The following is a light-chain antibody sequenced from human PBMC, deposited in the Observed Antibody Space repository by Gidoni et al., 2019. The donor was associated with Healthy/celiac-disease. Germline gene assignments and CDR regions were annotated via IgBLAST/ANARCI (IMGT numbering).Light chain of an antibody. V-gene: IGKV3-11*01. J-gene: IGKJ4*01. CDR1: QGVSSY. Sequence: EIVLTQSPATLSLSPGERATLSCRASQGVSSYLAWYQQKPGQAPRLLIYDTSNMATGIPARCSGSGSGTDFTLTISSLEPEDFAVYYCQQRSNWPLTFGGGTKVEIK. CDR3: QQRSNWPLT. CDR2: DTS.